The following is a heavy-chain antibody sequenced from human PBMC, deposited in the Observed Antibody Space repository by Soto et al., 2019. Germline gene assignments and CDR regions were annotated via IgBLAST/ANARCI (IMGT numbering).Heavy chain of an antibody. V-gene: IGHV4-31*03. CDR2: IYYSGST. CDR1: GGPISSGGYY. CDR3: ARRSGDCYSFDY. D-gene: IGHD2-21*02. J-gene: IGHJ4*02. Sequence: QVQLQESGPGLVKPSQTLSLTCTVSGGPISSGGYYWSWIRQHPGKGLEWIGYIYYSGSTYYNPSLKSRVTISVDTSKNQFSRKLSSVTAADTAVYFCARRSGDCYSFDYWGQGTLVTVSS.